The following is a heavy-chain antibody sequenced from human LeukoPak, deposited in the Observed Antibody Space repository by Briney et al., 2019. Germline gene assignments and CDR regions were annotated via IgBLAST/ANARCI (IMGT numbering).Heavy chain of an antibody. CDR2: ISYDGSNK. V-gene: IGHV3-30-3*01. J-gene: IGHJ4*02. CDR1: GFTFSSYA. D-gene: IGHD3-10*01. CDR3: ARGPNGDFDY. Sequence: PGGSLRLSCAASGFTFSSYAMHWVRQAPGKGLEWVAVISYDGSNKYYADSVKGRFTISRDNSKNTLYLQMNSLRAEDTAVYYCARGPNGDFDYWGQGTLVTVSS.